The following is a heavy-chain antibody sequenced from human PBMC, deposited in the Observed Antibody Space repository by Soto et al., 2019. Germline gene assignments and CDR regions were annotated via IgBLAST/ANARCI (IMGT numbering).Heavy chain of an antibody. V-gene: IGHV4-39*01. CDR3: ATHGLRVGATGGYNWFDP. D-gene: IGHD1-26*01. J-gene: IGHJ5*02. Sequence: SETLSLTCTVSVGSISSSSYYWGWIRQPPGKGLEWIGSIYYSGSTYYNPSLKSRVTISVDTSKNQFSLKLSSVTAADTAVYYCATHGLRVGATGGYNWFDPWGQGTLVTVSS. CDR2: IYYSGST. CDR1: VGSISSSSYY.